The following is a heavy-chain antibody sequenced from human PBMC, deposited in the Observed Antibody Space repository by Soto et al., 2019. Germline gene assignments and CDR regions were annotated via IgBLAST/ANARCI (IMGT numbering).Heavy chain of an antibody. J-gene: IGHJ6*02. V-gene: IGHV3-30*18. CDR2: ISYDGSNK. D-gene: IGHD3-10*01. CDR3: AKDSYRPYYYGMDV. CDR1: GFTFSSYG. Sequence: PGGSLRLSCAASGFTFSSYGMHWVRQAPGKGLEWVAVISYDGSNKYYADSVKGRFTISRDNSKNTLYLQMNSLRAEDTAVYYCAKDSYRPYYYGMDVWGQGTTVTVSS.